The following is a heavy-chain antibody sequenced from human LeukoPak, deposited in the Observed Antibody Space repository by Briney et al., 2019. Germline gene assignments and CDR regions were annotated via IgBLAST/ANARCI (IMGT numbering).Heavy chain of an antibody. V-gene: IGHV3-20*04. CDR1: GFTFSSYA. D-gene: IGHD2-8*01. CDR3: ARDGYCTNGVCYPPFDY. Sequence: GGSLRLSCAASGFTFSSYAMSWVRQAPGKGLEWVSGINWNGGSTGYADSVKGRFTISRDNAKNSLYLQMNSLRAEDTALYYCARDGYCTNGVCYPPFDYWGQGTLVTVSS. CDR2: INWNGGST. J-gene: IGHJ4*02.